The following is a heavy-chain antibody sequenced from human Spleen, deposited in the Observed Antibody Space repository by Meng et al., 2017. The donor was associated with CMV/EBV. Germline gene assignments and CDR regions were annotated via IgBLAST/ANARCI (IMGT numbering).Heavy chain of an antibody. CDR2: ISVHNGNT. V-gene: IGHV1-18*01. CDR3: AREGMMVRGWRASSFDY. D-gene: IGHD3-10*01. CDR1: GGTFSSYA. J-gene: IGHJ4*02. Sequence: ASVKVSCKASGGTFSSYAISWVRQAPGQGLEWMGWISVHNGNTNHAQKVQGRVSMSTGTSTSTAYMELRSLRPDDTAVYYCAREGMMVRGWRASSFDYWGQGILVTVSS.